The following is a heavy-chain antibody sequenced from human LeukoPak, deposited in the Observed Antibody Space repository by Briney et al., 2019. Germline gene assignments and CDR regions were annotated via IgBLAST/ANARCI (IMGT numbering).Heavy chain of an antibody. V-gene: IGHV3-11*01. J-gene: IGHJ5*02. CDR2: INIGGTNT. CDR3: ATDGAGFDT. Sequence: GGSLRLSCAASGFTFNDYCMSWIRQAPGKGLEWLSYINIGGTNTHYADSVKGRFTISRDNAKKSLCLEMNNLRAEDTAVYYCATDGAGFDTWGQGVLVTVSS. CDR1: GFTFNDYC.